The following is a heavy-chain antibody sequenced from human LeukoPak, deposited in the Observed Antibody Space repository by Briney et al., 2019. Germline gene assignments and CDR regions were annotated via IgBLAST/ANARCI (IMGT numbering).Heavy chain of an antibody. Sequence: GGSLRLSCAASGFTFSSYWMHWVRQAPGKGLVWVSRINSDGSSTSYADSVKGRFTISRDNAKNTLYPQMNSLRAEDTAVYYCATDTGYSSSWYEGYYFDYWGQGTLVTVSS. D-gene: IGHD6-13*01. CDR3: ATDTGYSSSWYEGYYFDY. CDR2: INSDGSST. V-gene: IGHV3-74*01. CDR1: GFTFSSYW. J-gene: IGHJ4*02.